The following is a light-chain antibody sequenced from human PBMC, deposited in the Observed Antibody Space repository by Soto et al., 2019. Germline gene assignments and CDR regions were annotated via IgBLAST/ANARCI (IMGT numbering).Light chain of an antibody. V-gene: IGKV1-5*01. CDR1: QSISSW. J-gene: IGKJ2*01. CDR3: QQYNSYSYT. CDR2: DAS. Sequence: SVGDRVTITCRASQSISSWLAWYQQKPGKAPKLLIYDASSLESGVPSRFSGSGSGTEFTLTISSLQPDDFATYYCQQYNSYSYTFGQGTKVDIK.